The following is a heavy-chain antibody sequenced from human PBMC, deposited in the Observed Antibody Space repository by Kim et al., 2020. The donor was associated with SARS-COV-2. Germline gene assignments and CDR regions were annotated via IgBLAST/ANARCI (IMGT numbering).Heavy chain of an antibody. J-gene: IGHJ4*02. Sequence: VKGRFTISRDNAKNTLYLQMNSLRAEDTAVYYCAKVLWFRELLYYGGFDYWGQGTLVTVSS. V-gene: IGHV3-23*01. CDR3: AKVLWFRELLYYGGFDY. D-gene: IGHD3-10*01.